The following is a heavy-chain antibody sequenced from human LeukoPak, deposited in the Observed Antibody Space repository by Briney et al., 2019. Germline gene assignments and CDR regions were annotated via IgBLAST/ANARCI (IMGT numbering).Heavy chain of an antibody. D-gene: IGHD5-12*01. CDR2: INHSGST. J-gene: IGHJ4*02. V-gene: IGHV4-34*01. Sequence: SETLSLTCAVYGGSFSGYYWSWIRQPPGKGLEWIGEINHSGSTNYNPPLKSRVTISVDTSKNQFSLKLSSVTAADTAVYYCARAGSTGYLRWGQGTLVTVSS. CDR3: ARAGSTGYLR. CDR1: GGSFSGYY.